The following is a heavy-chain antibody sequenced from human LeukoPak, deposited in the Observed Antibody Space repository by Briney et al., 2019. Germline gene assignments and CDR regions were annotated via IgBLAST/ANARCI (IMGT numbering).Heavy chain of an antibody. D-gene: IGHD3-16*01. Sequence: GGSLRLSCAASGFTVSSNYMSWVRQAPGKGLEWVSVIYSGGSTYYADSVTGRFTISRDNSKNTLYLQMNSLRAEDTAVYYCAKALGSALLYGMDVWGQGTTVTVSS. J-gene: IGHJ6*02. CDR1: GFTVSSNY. CDR2: IYSGGST. CDR3: AKALGSALLYGMDV. V-gene: IGHV3-53*01.